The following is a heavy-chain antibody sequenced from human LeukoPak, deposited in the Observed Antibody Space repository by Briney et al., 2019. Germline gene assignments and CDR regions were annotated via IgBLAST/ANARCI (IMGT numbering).Heavy chain of an antibody. D-gene: IGHD2-2*02. CDR2: IYTSGST. Sequence: SQTLSLTCTVSGGSISSGSYYWSWIRQPAGKGLEWIGRIYTSGSTNYNPSLKSRVTISVDTSKNQFSLKLSSVTAADTAVYYCARDIVVVPAAIYGGWFDPWGQGTLVTVSS. CDR1: GGSISSGSYY. J-gene: IGHJ5*02. CDR3: ARDIVVVPAAIYGGWFDP. V-gene: IGHV4-61*02.